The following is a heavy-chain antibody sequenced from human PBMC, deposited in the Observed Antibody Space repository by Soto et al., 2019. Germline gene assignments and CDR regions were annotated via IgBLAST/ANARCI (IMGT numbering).Heavy chain of an antibody. Sequence: QVQLQESGPGLVKPSQTLSLTCTVSGGSISSAGYNWSWIRQHPGKGLEWIGYIYYSGSTYYNPSLKRRVTISVDTSKNQFSLKLSSVTAADTAVYYWARYGSGTYYPTTFDSWGQGTLVTVSS. CDR1: GGSISSAGYN. D-gene: IGHD3-10*01. CDR2: IYYSGST. J-gene: IGHJ4*02. V-gene: IGHV4-31*03. CDR3: ARYGSGTYYPTTFDS.